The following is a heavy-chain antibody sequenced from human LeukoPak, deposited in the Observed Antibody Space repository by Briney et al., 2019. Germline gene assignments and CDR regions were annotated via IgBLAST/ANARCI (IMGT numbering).Heavy chain of an antibody. CDR2: ISYNGGNK. CDR1: GFTFSSYA. Sequence: PGGSLRLSCAASGFTFSSYAMSWVRQAPGKGLEWVAVISYNGGNKYYADSVKGRFTISRDNAKNSLYLQMNSLRAEDTAVYYCARFTAGGNALDYWGQGTLVTVSS. V-gene: IGHV3-30*03. CDR3: ARFTAGGNALDY. D-gene: IGHD4-23*01. J-gene: IGHJ4*02.